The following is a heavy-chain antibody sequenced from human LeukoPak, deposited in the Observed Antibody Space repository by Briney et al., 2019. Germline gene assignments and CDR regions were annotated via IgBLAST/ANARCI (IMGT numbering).Heavy chain of an antibody. CDR3: ARDRNYYGSGSSLAFDI. Sequence: SVKVSCKASGGTFSSYANSWVRQAPGQGLDWMGGIIPIFGTANYAQKFQGRVTITADESTSTAYMELSSLRSEDTAVYYCARDRNYYGSGSSLAFDIWGQGTMVTVSS. V-gene: IGHV1-69*13. CDR1: GGTFSSYA. J-gene: IGHJ3*02. CDR2: IIPIFGTA. D-gene: IGHD3-10*01.